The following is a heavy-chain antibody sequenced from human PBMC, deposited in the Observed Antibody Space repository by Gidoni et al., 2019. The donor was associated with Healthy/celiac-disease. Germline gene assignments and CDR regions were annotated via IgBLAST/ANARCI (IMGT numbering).Heavy chain of an antibody. CDR2: IYHSGST. CDR3: ASEVGDTGAFDY. V-gene: IGHV4-38-2*01. Sequence: QVQLQESGPGLVKPSETLSLTCAVSGYSISSGYYWGWIRQPPGKGLEWIGSIYHSGSTYYNPSLKSRVTISVDTSKNQFSLKLSSVTAADTAVYYCASEVGDTGAFDYWGQGTLVTVSS. D-gene: IGHD1-26*01. J-gene: IGHJ4*02. CDR1: GYSISSGYY.